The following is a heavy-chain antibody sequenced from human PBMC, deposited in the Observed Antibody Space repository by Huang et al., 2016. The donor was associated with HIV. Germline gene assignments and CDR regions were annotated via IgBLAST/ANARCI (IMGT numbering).Heavy chain of an antibody. D-gene: IGHD3-10*01. CDR2: IYPGDSDT. V-gene: IGHV5-51*01. CDR3: ARLIGSPSFYYGLDV. Sequence: EVQLVQSGAEVKKPGESLQISCKGSGYRFRSNWIGWVRQMPGKGLEWMGIIYPGDSDTRYSPHFKGKVTISADKSINTAYLQWSSLKASDTAMYYCARLIGSPSFYYGLDVWGQGTTVTVSS. J-gene: IGHJ6*02. CDR1: GYRFRSNW.